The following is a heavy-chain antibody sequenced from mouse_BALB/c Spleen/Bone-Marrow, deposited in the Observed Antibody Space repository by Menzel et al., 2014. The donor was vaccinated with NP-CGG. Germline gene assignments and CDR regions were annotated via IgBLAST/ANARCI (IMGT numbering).Heavy chain of an antibody. CDR2: ISYSGST. CDR3: ARRGTTAYYFDH. V-gene: IGHV3-2*02. Sequence: VQLQQSGPGLVKPSQSLSLTCTVTGYSITSDYAWNWIWQFPGNKLEWMGYISYSGSTSYNPSLKSRISITRDTSKNQFFLQLNSVTTEDTATYYCARRGTTAYYFDHWGQGTTLTVSS. CDR1: GYSITSDYA. J-gene: IGHJ2*01. D-gene: IGHD1-1*01.